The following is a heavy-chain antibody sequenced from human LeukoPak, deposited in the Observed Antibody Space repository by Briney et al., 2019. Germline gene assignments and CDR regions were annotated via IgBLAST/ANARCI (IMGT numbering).Heavy chain of an antibody. CDR3: ARVPAPHGSGSLNWFDP. CDR1: GYTFTGYY. D-gene: IGHD3-10*01. V-gene: IGHV1-2*02. Sequence: GASVKVSCKASGYTFTGYYMRWVRQAPGQGLAWMGWINPNSGGTNYAQKFQGRVTMTRNTSISTAYMELSRLRSDDTAVYYCARVPAPHGSGSLNWFDPWGQRTLVTVSS. J-gene: IGHJ5*02. CDR2: INPNSGGT.